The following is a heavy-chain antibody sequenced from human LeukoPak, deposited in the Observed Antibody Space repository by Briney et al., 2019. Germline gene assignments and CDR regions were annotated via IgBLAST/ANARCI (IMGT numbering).Heavy chain of an antibody. J-gene: IGHJ4*02. V-gene: IGHV3-53*01. CDR3: ARDVYYFDY. CDR2: IYSDGTT. CDR1: GFTVSTNY. Sequence: QPGGSLRLSCAASGFTVSTNYMSWVRQAPGKGLEWVSLIYSDGTTNYADSVKGRFTISRDNSKNTLFLQMNSLRAEDTAVYYCARDVYYFDYWGQGTLVTVSS. D-gene: IGHD5/OR15-5a*01.